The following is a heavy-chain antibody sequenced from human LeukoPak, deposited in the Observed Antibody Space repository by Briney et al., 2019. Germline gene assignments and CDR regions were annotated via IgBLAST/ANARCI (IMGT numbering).Heavy chain of an antibody. Sequence: GRSLRLSCAASGFTFSSYAMHWVRQAPGKGLEWVAVISYDGSNKYYAGSVKGRFTISRDNSKNTLYLQMNSLRAEDTAVYYCARWYSSSWYFYYYGMDVWGQGTTVTVSS. CDR2: ISYDGSNK. J-gene: IGHJ6*02. V-gene: IGHV3-30*04. CDR3: ARWYSSSWYFYYYGMDV. CDR1: GFTFSSYA. D-gene: IGHD6-13*01.